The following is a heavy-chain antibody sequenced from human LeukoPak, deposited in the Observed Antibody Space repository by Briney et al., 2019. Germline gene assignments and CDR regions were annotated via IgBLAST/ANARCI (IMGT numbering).Heavy chain of an antibody. J-gene: IGHJ5*02. CDR3: ARGRYYGSGNWFDP. V-gene: IGHV4-4*02. CDR1: GGSISSSNG. Sequence: PSGTLSLTCAVSGGSISSSNGWSWVRQPPGKGLEWIGEIYHSGSTNYNPSLKSRVTISVDKSKNQFSLKLSSVTAADTAVYYCARGRYYGSGNWFDPWGQGTLVTVSS. D-gene: IGHD3-10*01. CDR2: IYHSGST.